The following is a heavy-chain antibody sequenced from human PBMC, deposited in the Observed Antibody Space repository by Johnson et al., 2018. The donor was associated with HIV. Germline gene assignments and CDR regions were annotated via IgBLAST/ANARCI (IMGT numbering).Heavy chain of an antibody. Sequence: QVQLVESGGGLVKPGGSLRLSCAVSGFTFSSYGIHWVRQAPGEGLEWVAVIWYDGSNKYFAASVKGRFTISRDNSKNTLYLQMNSLRAEDTAVYYCATFGGGSFHAFDIWGQGTMVTVSS. CDR2: IWYDGSNK. CDR1: GFTFSSYG. V-gene: IGHV3-33*01. CDR3: ATFGGGSFHAFDI. D-gene: IGHD1-26*01. J-gene: IGHJ3*02.